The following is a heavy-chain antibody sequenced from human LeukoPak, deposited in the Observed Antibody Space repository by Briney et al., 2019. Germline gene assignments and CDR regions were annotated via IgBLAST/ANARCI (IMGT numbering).Heavy chain of an antibody. CDR2: IYHSGST. Sequence: SETLSLTCAVSGGSISSGGYSWSWIRQPPGKGLEWIGYIYHSGSTYCNPSLKSRVTISVDRSKNQFSLKLSSVTAADTAVYYCARGLEGFDYWGQGTLVTVSS. J-gene: IGHJ4*02. V-gene: IGHV4-30-2*01. CDR1: GGSISSGGYS. CDR3: ARGLEGFDY.